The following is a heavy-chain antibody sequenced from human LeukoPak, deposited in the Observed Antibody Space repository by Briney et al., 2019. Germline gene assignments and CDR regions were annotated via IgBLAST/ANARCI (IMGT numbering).Heavy chain of an antibody. J-gene: IGHJ6*03. V-gene: IGHV3-21*01. D-gene: IGHD3-16*02. Sequence: PGGSLRLSCAASGFTFSNYTMNWVRQAPGKGLEWVSSISNSSSYIYYADSVKGRFTISRDNAKNSLYLQMNSLRAEDTAVYYCAREGNYDYVWGSYRHNYMDVWGKGTTVTISS. CDR1: GFTFSNYT. CDR2: ISNSSSYI. CDR3: AREGNYDYVWGSYRHNYMDV.